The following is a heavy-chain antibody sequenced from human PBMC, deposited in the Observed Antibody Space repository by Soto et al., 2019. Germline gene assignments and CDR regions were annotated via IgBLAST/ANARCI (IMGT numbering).Heavy chain of an antibody. V-gene: IGHV1-18*01. Sequence: ASVKVSCKASGYSFTSLDISWVRQAPGQGLEWMGWISAYNGNTNYAQKLQGRVTMTTDTSTSTAYMELRGLRSDDTAVYYCARDRYYYGSGSYYISWFDPWGQGTLVTVSS. CDR3: ARDRYYYGSGSYYISWFDP. D-gene: IGHD3-10*01. CDR1: GYSFTSLD. J-gene: IGHJ5*02. CDR2: ISAYNGNT.